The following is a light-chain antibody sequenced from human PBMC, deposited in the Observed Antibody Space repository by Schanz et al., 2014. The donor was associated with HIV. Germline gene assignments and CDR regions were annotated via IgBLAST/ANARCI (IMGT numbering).Light chain of an antibody. J-gene: IGLJ3*02. Sequence: QSALTQPPSASGSPGQSVTISCTGTSSDVGDYDFVSWYQQHPGKAPKLLIYEVTKWPSGVPDRFSGSKSGNTASLTVSGLQAEDEADYYCCSYAGSYPFVVFGGGTKLTVL. CDR3: CSYAGSYPFVV. CDR2: EVT. CDR1: SSDVGDYDF. V-gene: IGLV2-8*01.